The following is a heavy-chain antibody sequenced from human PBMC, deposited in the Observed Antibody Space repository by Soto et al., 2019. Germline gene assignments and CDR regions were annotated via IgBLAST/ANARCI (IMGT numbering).Heavy chain of an antibody. CDR3: ARSSALTISGVGGMDV. V-gene: IGHV1-2*02. J-gene: IGHJ6*02. D-gene: IGHD3-3*01. Sequence: EASVKVSCKASGYSFTGYYIHWVRQAPGQGLEWMGWINPNSGGANYAQKFQGRVTMTRDTSTTTAYMELSRLRSNDTAVFYCARSSALTISGVGGMDVWGQGATVTVSS. CDR1: GYSFTGYY. CDR2: INPNSGGA.